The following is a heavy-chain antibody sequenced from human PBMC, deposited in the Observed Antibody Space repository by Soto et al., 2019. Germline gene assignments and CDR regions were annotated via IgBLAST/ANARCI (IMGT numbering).Heavy chain of an antibody. CDR2: IIPIFGTA. CDR3: ARDPGYSYGYGGVGGNWFAP. D-gene: IGHD5-18*01. Sequence: QVQLVQSGAEVTKPGSSVKVSCKASGGTFSSYAISWVRQAPGQGLEWMGGIIPIFGTAHYAQKFQGRVTITADKYASTAYMEMSRLISEDKAVYYCARDPGYSYGYGGVGGNWFAPWGQGTLVTVSS. V-gene: IGHV1-69*06. CDR1: GGTFSSYA. J-gene: IGHJ5*02.